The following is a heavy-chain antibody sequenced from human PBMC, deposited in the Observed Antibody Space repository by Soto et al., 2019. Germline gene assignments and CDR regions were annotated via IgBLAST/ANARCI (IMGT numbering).Heavy chain of an antibody. V-gene: IGHV6-1*01. J-gene: IGHJ3*02. D-gene: IGHD6-13*01. CDR3: ARETSSWPVLVLSAFDI. CDR2: TYYRSKWYN. CDR1: GDSVSSNSAA. Sequence: SQTLSLTCAISGDSVSSNSAAWNWIRQSPSRGLEWLGRTYYRSKWYNDYAVSVKSRITINPDTSKNQFSLQLNSVTPEDTAVYYCARETSSWPVLVLSAFDICGQGTMVTVSS.